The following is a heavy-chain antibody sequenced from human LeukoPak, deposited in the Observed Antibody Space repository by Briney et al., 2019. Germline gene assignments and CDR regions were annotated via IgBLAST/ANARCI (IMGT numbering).Heavy chain of an antibody. CDR1: GYSLIIYW. D-gene: IGHD3-16*01. Sequence: GGSLKISRKGSGYSLIIYWIGWVRQMPGKGLEWVGIIYPGDSDTRHSPSFQGQVTISADKYISTAYLQWSSLKASDTAMYYCARHGGYFDYWGQGTLVTVSS. J-gene: IGHJ4*02. CDR2: IYPGDSDT. V-gene: IGHV5-51*01. CDR3: ARHGGYFDY.